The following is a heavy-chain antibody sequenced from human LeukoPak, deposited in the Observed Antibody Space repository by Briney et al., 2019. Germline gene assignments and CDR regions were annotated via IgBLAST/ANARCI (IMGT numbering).Heavy chain of an antibody. D-gene: IGHD6-13*01. V-gene: IGHV3-21*01. CDR2: FTSMSRTI. J-gene: IGHJ4*02. CDR1: GFTFSRYS. CDR3: ARQSSGIAATDKIDY. Sequence: PGGSLRLSCAASGFTFSRYSMTWVRRAPRKGLEWVSSFTSMSRTIYYADSVKGRFTISRDDAKESLYLQMNSLRAEDTAIYYCARQSSGIAATDKIDYWGQGALVTVSS.